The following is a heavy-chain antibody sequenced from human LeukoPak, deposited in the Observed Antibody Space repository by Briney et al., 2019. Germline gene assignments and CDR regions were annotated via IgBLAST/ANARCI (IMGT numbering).Heavy chain of an antibody. CDR3: ARGSGSYYYYYMDV. V-gene: IGHV4-4*07. J-gene: IGHJ6*03. CDR1: GGSISSYY. CDR2: IYTSGTT. Sequence: KSSETLSLTCTVSGGSISSYYWSWIRQPAGKGLEWIGRIYTSGTTNYNPSPKSRVTMSVDTSKNQFSLNLSSVTAADTAVYYCARGSGSYYYYYMDVWGKGTTVTVSS.